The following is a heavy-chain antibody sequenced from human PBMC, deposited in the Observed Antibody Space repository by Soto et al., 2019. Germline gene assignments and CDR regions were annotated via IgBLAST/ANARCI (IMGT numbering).Heavy chain of an antibody. D-gene: IGHD6-6*01. Sequence: GGSLRLSCTASGFTFGDYAMSWFRQAPGKGLEWVGFIRSKAYGGTTEYAASVKGRFTISRDDSKSIAYLQMNSLKTEDTAVYYCTLPWYSSSGDDAFDIWGQGTMVTVSS. CDR3: TLPWYSSSGDDAFDI. J-gene: IGHJ3*02. CDR2: IRSKAYGGTT. CDR1: GFTFGDYA. V-gene: IGHV3-49*03.